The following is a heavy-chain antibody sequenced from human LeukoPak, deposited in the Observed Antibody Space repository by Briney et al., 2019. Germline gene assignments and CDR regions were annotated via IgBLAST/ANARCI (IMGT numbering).Heavy chain of an antibody. CDR1: GGSISSYY. D-gene: IGHD6-19*01. CDR3: ARTTGYSSGWYRPPMSDYYYYMDV. CDR2: IYYSGST. Sequence: PSETLSLTCTVSGGSISSYYWSWTRQPPGKGLEWIGYIYYSGSTNYNPSLKSRVTISVDTSKNQFSLKLSSVTAADTAVYYCARTTGYSSGWYRPPMSDYYYYMDVWGKGTTVTVSS. V-gene: IGHV4-59*01. J-gene: IGHJ6*03.